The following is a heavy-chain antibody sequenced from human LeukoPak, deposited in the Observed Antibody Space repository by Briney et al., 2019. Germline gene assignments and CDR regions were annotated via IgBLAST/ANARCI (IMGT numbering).Heavy chain of an antibody. CDR2: INHSGST. J-gene: IGHJ6*03. Sequence: SETLSLTCAVYGESFSDYYWSWIRQPPGKGLEWIGEINHSGSTNYNPSLKSRVTISVDTSKNQFSLKLSSVTAADTAVYYCARGRGISHYYYYMDVWGKGTTVTVSS. CDR3: ARGRGISHYYYYMDV. D-gene: IGHD3-16*01. V-gene: IGHV4-34*01. CDR1: GESFSDYY.